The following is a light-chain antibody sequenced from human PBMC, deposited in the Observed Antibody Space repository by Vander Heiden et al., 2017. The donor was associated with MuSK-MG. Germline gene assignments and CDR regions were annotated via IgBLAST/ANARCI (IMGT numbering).Light chain of an antibody. CDR1: SSNIGTGYE. CDR2: GNN. V-gene: IGLV1-40*01. J-gene: IGLJ1*01. Sequence: HSVLTQPPSVSGAPGQRVTISCTGSSSNIGTGYEVHWYQQLPGTAPKLLIYGNNNRPSGVPDRFSGSKSGTSASLAITGLQAEDEADYYCQSYDSSLSGYVFGTGTKVTVL. CDR3: QSYDSSLSGYV.